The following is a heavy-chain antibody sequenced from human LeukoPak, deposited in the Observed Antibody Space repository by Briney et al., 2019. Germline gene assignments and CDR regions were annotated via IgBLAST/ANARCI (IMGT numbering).Heavy chain of an antibody. CDR1: GFTFSSYA. CDR2: ISGSGDST. J-gene: IGHJ4*02. D-gene: IGHD6-13*01. CDR3: ARDDGAYSSPPDY. V-gene: IGHV3-23*01. Sequence: GGSLRLSCAASGFTFSSYAMSWVRQAPGRGLEWVSAISGSGDSTYYADSVKGRFTISRDNSKNTLYLQMNSLRAEDTAVYYCARDDGAYSSPPDYWGQGTLVTVSS.